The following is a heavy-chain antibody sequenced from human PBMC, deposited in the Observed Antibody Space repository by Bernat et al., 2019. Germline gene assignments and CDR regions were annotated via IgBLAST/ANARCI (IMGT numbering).Heavy chain of an antibody. CDR2: ISYTGST. D-gene: IGHD3-22*01. CDR1: GGSVSSGSYY. V-gene: IGHV4-61*01. J-gene: IGHJ4*02. Sequence: QVQLQESGPGLVKPSETLSLTCTVSGGSVSSGSYYWSWIWQPPGKGLEWIGYISYTGSTKYKPSLESRVTISADTSKNQFSLRLSSVTAADTAVYYCAKDPRYYYDKGLDYWGQGTLVTVSS. CDR3: AKDPRYYYDKGLDY.